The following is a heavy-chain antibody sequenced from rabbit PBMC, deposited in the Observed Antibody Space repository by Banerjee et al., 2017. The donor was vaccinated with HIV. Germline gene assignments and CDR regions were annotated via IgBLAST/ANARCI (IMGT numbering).Heavy chain of an antibody. CDR1: GIDLSGYYY. D-gene: IGHD1-1*01. CDR2: IDTNDGDT. J-gene: IGHJ2*01. CDR3: ARNYVNAFDP. Sequence: QEQLEESGGGLVKPGGTLTLTCKASGIDLSGYYYMCWVRQAPGKGLEWIACIDTNDGDTDYANWPKGRFTISKTSSTTVTLQMTSLTAADTATYFCARNYVNAFDPWGPGTLVTVS. V-gene: IGHV1S45*01.